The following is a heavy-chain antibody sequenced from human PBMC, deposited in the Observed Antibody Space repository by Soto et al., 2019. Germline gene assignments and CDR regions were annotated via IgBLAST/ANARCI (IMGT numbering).Heavy chain of an antibody. V-gene: IGHV3-33*03. J-gene: IGHJ3*01. CDR3: EGRDDPFHV. CDR2: IWHDGSQK. Sequence: QVQLVESGGGVVQPERSLRLSCVATGLTFSNYGIHWVRQAPGRELEWVAVIWHDGSQKYSADSVRGRFTISRDNSKNTVYLQMNSLRAEDTAVYYCEGRDDPFHVWGQGTMVTVSS. CDR1: GLTFSNYG.